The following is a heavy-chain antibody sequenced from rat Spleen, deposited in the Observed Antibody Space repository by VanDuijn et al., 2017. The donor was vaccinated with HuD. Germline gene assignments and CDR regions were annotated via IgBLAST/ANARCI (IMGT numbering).Heavy chain of an antibody. CDR1: GFSLTSYN. V-gene: IGHV2-30*01. CDR2: IWTGGST. CDR3: TRDEVMDA. Sequence: QVQLKESGPGLVQPSQTLSLTCTVSGFSLTSYNVHWVRQPTGKGLEWMGVIWTGGSTAYNSALKSRLSISRDTSKSQVFLKMNSLQTEDTAIYYCTRDEVMDAWGQGASVTVSS. J-gene: IGHJ4*01.